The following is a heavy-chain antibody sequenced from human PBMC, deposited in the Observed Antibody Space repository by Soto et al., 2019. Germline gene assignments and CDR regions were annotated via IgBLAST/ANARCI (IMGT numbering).Heavy chain of an antibody. CDR3: AADPTVVPAAPPY. Sequence: TVKVSCKASGFTFTSSAVQWVRQARGQRLEWIGWIVVGSGNTNYAQKFQERVTITRDMSTSTAYMELSSLRSEDTAVYYCAADPTVVPAAPPYWCQGTTLTVSS. D-gene: IGHD3-10*01. J-gene: IGHJ6*02. V-gene: IGHV1-58*01. CDR2: IVVGSGNT. CDR1: GFTFTSSA.